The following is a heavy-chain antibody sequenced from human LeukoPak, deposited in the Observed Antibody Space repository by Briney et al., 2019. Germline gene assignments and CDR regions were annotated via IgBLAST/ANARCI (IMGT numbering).Heavy chain of an antibody. J-gene: IGHJ4*02. CDR2: ITNNGRKT. V-gene: IGHV3-11*04. D-gene: IGHD3-22*01. CDR3: ARASEDSRGHYQGFDS. CDR1: GFTFSDYY. Sequence: GGSLRLSCAASGFTFSDYYMGWIRQAPGKGLEWVSYITNNGRKTYYADSVKGRFAISRDNARYSLYLQINSLRAEDTAVYYCARASEDSRGHYQGFDSWGQGTLVTVSS.